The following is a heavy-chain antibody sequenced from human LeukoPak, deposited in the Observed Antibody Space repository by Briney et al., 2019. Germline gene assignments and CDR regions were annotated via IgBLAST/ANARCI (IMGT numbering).Heavy chain of an antibody. V-gene: IGHV4-38-2*01. CDR3: ASWGDYDILTGYYGPFDY. J-gene: IGHJ4*02. CDR1: GYSISSGYY. CDR2: IYHSGST. Sequence: KPSETLSLTCAASGYSISSGYYWGWIWQPPGKGLEWIGSIYHSGSTYYNPSLKSRVTISVDTSKNQFSLKLSSVTAADTAVYYCASWGDYDILTGYYGPFDYWGQGTLVTVSS. D-gene: IGHD3-9*01.